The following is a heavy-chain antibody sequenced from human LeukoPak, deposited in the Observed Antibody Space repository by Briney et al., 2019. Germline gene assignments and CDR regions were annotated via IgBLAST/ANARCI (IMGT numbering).Heavy chain of an antibody. Sequence: PGGSLRLSCAASGFTFSSYAMHWVRQAPGKGLEWVAVISYDGSNKYYADSVKGRFTISRDNAKNSLYLQMNSLRAEDTALYYCAKDIRGIFPYYFDYWGQGTLVTVSS. V-gene: IGHV3-30-3*01. CDR1: GFTFSSYA. D-gene: IGHD1-14*01. CDR2: ISYDGSNK. J-gene: IGHJ4*02. CDR3: AKDIRGIFPYYFDY.